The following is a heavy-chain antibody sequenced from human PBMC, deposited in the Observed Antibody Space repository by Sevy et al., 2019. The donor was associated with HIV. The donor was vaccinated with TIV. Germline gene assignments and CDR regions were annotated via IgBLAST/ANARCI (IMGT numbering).Heavy chain of an antibody. CDR2: ISSGGSNK. CDR1: TFTFSDYY. V-gene: IGHV3-11*01. CDR3: ASVRYNYGSYYFDY. D-gene: IGHD5-18*01. J-gene: IGHJ4*02. Sequence: GGSLRLSCAASTFTFSDYYMTWIRHAPGKGLEWVSHISSGGSNKYYADSVKGRFTISRDNAKNSLYLQMNSLRVEDTALYYCASVRYNYGSYYFDYWGQGTLVTVSS.